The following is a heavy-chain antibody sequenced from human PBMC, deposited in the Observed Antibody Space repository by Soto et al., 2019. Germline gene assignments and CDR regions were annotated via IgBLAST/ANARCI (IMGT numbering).Heavy chain of an antibody. CDR1: GFTFSSYA. Sequence: GGSLRLSCAASGFTFSSYAMSWVRQAPGKGLEWVSAISGSGGSTYYADSVKGRFTISRDNAKNSLYLQMNSLRAEDTALYYCAKAGYSSGWFGYWGQGTLVTVSS. J-gene: IGHJ4*02. CDR2: ISGSGGST. D-gene: IGHD6-19*01. V-gene: IGHV3-23*01. CDR3: AKAGYSSGWFGY.